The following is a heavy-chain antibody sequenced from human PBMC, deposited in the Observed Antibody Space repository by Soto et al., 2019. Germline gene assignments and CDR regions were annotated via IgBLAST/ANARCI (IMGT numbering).Heavy chain of an antibody. CDR3: ARVIGMITFGGVDY. D-gene: IGHD3-16*01. CDR2: ISYDGSNK. J-gene: IGHJ4*02. CDR1: GFTFSSYA. Sequence: GGSLRLSCAASGFTFSSYAMHWVRQAPGKELEWVAVISYDGSNKYYADSVKGRFTISRDNSKNTLYLQMNSLRAEDTAVYYCARVIGMITFGGVDYWGQGTLVTVSS. V-gene: IGHV3-30-3*01.